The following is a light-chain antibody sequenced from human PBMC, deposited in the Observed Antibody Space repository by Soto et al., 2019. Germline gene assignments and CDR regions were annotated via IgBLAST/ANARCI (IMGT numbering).Light chain of an antibody. Sequence: SALTEPPSVSWTPGQRVTISCSGSSSDIGTNFVYWYQQLPGTAPKILIYRNNQRPSGVPDRFSGSKSGTSASLAISGLRSEDEADYHCAAWDDSLSGFYVFGTGTKVTVL. CDR1: SSDIGTNF. CDR2: RNN. CDR3: AAWDDSLSGFYV. V-gene: IGLV1-47*01. J-gene: IGLJ1*01.